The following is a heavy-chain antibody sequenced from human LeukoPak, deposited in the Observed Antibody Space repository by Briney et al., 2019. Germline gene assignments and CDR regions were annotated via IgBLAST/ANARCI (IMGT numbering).Heavy chain of an antibody. J-gene: IGHJ4*02. CDR3: AREARGSVLYGDYPGY. V-gene: IGHV1-18*01. CDR1: GYTFTTYG. CDR2: ISAYDGKT. Sequence: ASVKVSCKASGYTFTTYGINWVRQAPGQGLEWMGWISAYDGKTNYVQRFQGRVTMTTDTSTTTAYMELRSLRSDDTAVYYCAREARGSVLYGDYPGYWGQGTLVTVSS. D-gene: IGHD4-17*01.